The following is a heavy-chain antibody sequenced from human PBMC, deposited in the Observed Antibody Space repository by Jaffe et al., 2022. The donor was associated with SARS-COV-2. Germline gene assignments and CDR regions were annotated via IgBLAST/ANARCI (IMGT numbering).Heavy chain of an antibody. J-gene: IGHJ4*02. D-gene: IGHD3-10*01. Sequence: QVQLQESGPGLVKPSQTLSLTCTVSGGSISSGSYYWSWIRQPAGKGLEWIGRIFTTGSTNYNPSLKSRVTISVDTSKNQFSLKLSSVTAADTAVYYCARIPLIWFGEYDCWGQGTLVTVSS. CDR3: ARIPLIWFGEYDC. V-gene: IGHV4-61*02. CDR1: GGSISSGSYY. CDR2: IFTTGST.